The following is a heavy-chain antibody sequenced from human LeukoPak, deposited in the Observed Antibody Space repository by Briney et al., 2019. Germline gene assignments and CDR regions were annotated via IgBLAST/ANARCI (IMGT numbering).Heavy chain of an antibody. D-gene: IGHD6-13*01. CDR2: MNPNSGNT. V-gene: IGHV1-8*01. CDR3: ARKNVTAAGRNWFDP. J-gene: IGHJ5*02. CDR1: GYTFTSYD. Sequence: ASVKVSCKASGYTFTSYDINWVRQATGLGLEWMGWMNPNSGNTGYAQKFQGRVTMTRNTSISTAYMELSSLRSEDTAVYYCARKNVTAAGRNWFDPWGQGTVVTVSS.